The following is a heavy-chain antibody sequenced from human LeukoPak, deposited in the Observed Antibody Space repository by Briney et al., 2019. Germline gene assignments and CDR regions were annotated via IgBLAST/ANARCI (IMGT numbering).Heavy chain of an antibody. D-gene: IGHD3-10*01. J-gene: IGHJ3*02. CDR3: AKVDYGSGSYGAFDS. V-gene: IGHV3-23*01. CDR2: ISASGNST. Sequence: PGGSLRLSCAASGFTFDTYAMNWVRQAPGKGLDWVSAISASGNSTHYTASVKGRFTISRDGSKNTLYLQMNSLRVEDTAVYYCAKVDYGSGSYGAFDSWGLGTMVTVSS. CDR1: GFTFDTYA.